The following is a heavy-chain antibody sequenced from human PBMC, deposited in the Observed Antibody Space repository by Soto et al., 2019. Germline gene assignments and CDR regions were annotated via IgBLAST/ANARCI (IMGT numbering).Heavy chain of an antibody. CDR1: GGTFSSYS. D-gene: IGHD1-26*01. J-gene: IGHJ4*02. V-gene: IGHV1-69*01. CDR3: ARDGGRHSGGIDY. CDR2: IIPIFGTA. Sequence: QVQLVQSGAEVKKPGSSVKVSCKASGGTFSSYSINWVRQAPGQGLEWMGEIIPIFGTANYAQKFQGRVTITADESTSTASMALRSLRSEDTAVYYCARDGGRHSGGIDYWGQGTLVTVSS.